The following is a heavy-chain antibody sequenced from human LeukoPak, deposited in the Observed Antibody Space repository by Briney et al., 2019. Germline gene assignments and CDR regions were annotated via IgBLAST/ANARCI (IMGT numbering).Heavy chain of an antibody. Sequence: ASVKVSCKASGYTFTSYGISWVRQAPGQGLEWMGWISAYNGNTNYAQKLQGRVTMTTDTSTSTAYMELRSLRSDDTAVYYCARVRIGEEGQQLGFEDYWGQGTLVTVSS. J-gene: IGHJ4*02. CDR2: ISAYNGNT. CDR3: ARVRIGEEGQQLGFEDY. CDR1: GYTFTSYG. D-gene: IGHD6-13*01. V-gene: IGHV1-18*01.